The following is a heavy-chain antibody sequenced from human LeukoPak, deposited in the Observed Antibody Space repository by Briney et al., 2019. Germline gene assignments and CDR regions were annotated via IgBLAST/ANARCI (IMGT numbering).Heavy chain of an antibody. CDR1: GFTFSSYA. CDR3: ARGLVAADEYFDY. CDR2: ISYDGSNK. V-gene: IGHV3-30*04. Sequence: PGGSMRLSCAAPGFTFSSYAMHWVRQAPGKGLEWVAVISYDGSNKYYADSVKGRFTISRDNSKNTLYLQMNSLRAEDTAVYYCARGLVAADEYFDYWGQGTLVTVSS. J-gene: IGHJ4*02. D-gene: IGHD2-15*01.